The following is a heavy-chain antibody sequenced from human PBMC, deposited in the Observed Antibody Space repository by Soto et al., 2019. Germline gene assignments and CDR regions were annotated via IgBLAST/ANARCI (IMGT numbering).Heavy chain of an antibody. CDR1: GFTFSAYA. CDR2: IHGVGGGT. D-gene: IGHD2-21*02. J-gene: IGHJ5*01. CDR3: ASDAETEDGQGYWFHS. Sequence: EVQLLESGGGLVQPGGSLRLSCAASGFTFSAYAMSWVRQAPGKGLVWVSSIHGVGGGTFYADSVKGRFSISRDNSRSTLFLQVDTLRGYDTSVYHCASDAETEDGQGYWFHSWGKGTLVT. V-gene: IGHV3-23*01.